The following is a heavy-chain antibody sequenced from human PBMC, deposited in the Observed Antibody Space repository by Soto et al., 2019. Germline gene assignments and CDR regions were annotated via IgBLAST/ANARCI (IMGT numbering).Heavy chain of an antibody. CDR2: ISGSGGST. V-gene: IGHV3-23*01. CDR3: AKGLVATTYYYYYYGMDV. D-gene: IGHD5-12*01. CDR1: GFTFSSYA. J-gene: IGHJ6*02. Sequence: GGSLRLSCAASGFTFSSYAMSWVRQAPGKGLEWVSAISGSGGSTYYADSVKGRFTISRDNSKNTLYLQMNSLRAEDTAVYYCAKGLVATTYYYYYYGMDVWGRGTTVTVSS.